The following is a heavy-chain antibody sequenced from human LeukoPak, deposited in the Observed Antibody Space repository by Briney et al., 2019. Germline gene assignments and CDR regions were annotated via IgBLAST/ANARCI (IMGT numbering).Heavy chain of an antibody. CDR3: ARPLDIVVVPAAMGY. D-gene: IGHD2-2*03. CDR2: IRYDGSNK. Sequence: GGSLRLSCAASGFTFSSYGMHWVRQAPGKGLEWVAFIRYDGSNKYYADSVKGRFTISRDNSKNTLYLQMNSLRAEDTAVYYCARPLDIVVVPAAMGYWGQGTLVTVSS. J-gene: IGHJ4*02. CDR1: GFTFSSYG. V-gene: IGHV3-30*02.